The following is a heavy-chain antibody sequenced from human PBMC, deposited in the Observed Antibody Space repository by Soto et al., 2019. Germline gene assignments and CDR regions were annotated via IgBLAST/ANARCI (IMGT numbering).Heavy chain of an antibody. CDR3: ARVNGYRDFDCYYHVDV. Sequence: GGSLRLSCAASGFTFSSYGMHWVRQAPGKGLEWVAVIWYDGSNKYYADSVKGRFTISRDNSKNTLYLQMNSLRAEDTAVYYCARVNGYRDFDCYYHVDVWGKGTTVTVSS. J-gene: IGHJ6*03. CDR2: IWYDGSNK. D-gene: IGHD3-3*01. V-gene: IGHV3-33*01. CDR1: GFTFSSYG.